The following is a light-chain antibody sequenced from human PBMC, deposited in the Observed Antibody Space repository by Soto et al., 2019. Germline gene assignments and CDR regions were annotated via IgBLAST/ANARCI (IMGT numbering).Light chain of an antibody. CDR2: SNN. J-gene: IGLJ1*01. CDR1: SSNIGSNT. Sequence: QPVLTQPPSASGTPGQRVTISCSGSSSNIGSNTINWYQQLPGTAPKLLIYSNNQRPSGVPDRFSGSKSGTSASLAISGLQSEDEADYYCAVWDDSLNGRVFGTGTKVTVL. V-gene: IGLV1-44*01. CDR3: AVWDDSLNGRV.